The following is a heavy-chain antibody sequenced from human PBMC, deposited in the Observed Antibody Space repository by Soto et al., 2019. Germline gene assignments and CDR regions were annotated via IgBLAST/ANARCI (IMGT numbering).Heavy chain of an antibody. J-gene: IGHJ4*02. CDR1: GGSISSYY. CDR3: ARHGYYDSSGVDY. Sequence: PSETLSLTCTVSGGSISSYYWSWIRQPPGKGLEWIGYIYYSGSTNYNPSLKSRVTISVDTSKNQFSLKLSSVTAADTAVYYCARHGYYDSSGVDYWGQGTLVTVSS. D-gene: IGHD3-22*01. V-gene: IGHV4-59*08. CDR2: IYYSGST.